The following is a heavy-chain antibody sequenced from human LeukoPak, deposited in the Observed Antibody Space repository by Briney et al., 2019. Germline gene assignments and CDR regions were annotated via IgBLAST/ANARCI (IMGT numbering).Heavy chain of an antibody. CDR1: GGSISSYY. CDR2: IYTSGGT. J-gene: IGHJ5*02. Sequence: PSETLPLTCTVSGGSISSYYWSWIRQPAGKGLEWIGRIYTSGGTNYNPSLKSRVTMSVDTSKNQFSLKLSSVTAADTAVYYCARDVSRVVVGSFDPWGQGTLVTVSS. D-gene: IGHD2-2*01. CDR3: ARDVSRVVVGSFDP. V-gene: IGHV4-4*07.